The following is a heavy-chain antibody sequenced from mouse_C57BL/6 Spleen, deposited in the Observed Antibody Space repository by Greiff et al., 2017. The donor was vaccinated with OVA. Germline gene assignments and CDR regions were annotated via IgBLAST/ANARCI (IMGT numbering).Heavy chain of an antibody. Sequence: VQVVESGPGLVQPSQSLSITCTVSGFSLTSYGVHWVRQSPGKGLEWLGVIWRGGSTDYNAAFMSRLSITKDNSKSQVFFKMNSLQADDTAIYYCAKSGGAQAPFAYWGQGTLVTVSA. J-gene: IGHJ3*01. CDR3: AKSGGAQAPFAY. D-gene: IGHD3-2*02. CDR2: IWRGGST. CDR1: GFSLTSYG. V-gene: IGHV2-5*01.